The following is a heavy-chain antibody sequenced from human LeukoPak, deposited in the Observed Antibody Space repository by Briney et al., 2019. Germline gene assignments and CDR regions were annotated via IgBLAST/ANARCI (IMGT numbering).Heavy chain of an antibody. D-gene: IGHD3-10*02. CDR2: IVGSGGTT. V-gene: IGHV3-23*01. Sequence: GGSLRLSCAASGFTFSNYAMSWVRQAPGKGLEWVSRIVGSGGTTYYADSVKGRFTISRDNAKNSLYLQMNSLRAEDTAVYYCAELGITMIGGVWGKGTTVTISS. CDR3: AELGITMIGGV. CDR1: GFTFSNYA. J-gene: IGHJ6*04.